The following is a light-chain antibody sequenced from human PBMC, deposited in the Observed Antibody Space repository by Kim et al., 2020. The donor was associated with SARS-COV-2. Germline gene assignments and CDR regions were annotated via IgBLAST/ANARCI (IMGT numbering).Light chain of an antibody. V-gene: IGKV1-9*01. CDR1: QGMRNS. J-gene: IGKJ4*01. CDR2: AAS. Sequence: IQLTQSPSSLSASVGDSVTITCRASQGMRNSLAWYQQKPGKVPKLLIYAASTLQSGVPLSFSGSGSGTDFTLTISSLQPEDFATYYCQQLNSYSLTFGGGTKVDIK. CDR3: QQLNSYSLT.